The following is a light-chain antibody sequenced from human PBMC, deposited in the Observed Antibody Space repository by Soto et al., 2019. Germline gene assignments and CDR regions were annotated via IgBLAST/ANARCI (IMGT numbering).Light chain of an antibody. Sequence: DIVLTQSPATLSLSPGERATLSCRASQSVGRDYLGWYQQKPGQAPRLVIYNDSNRASGIPDRFSGSGSGTDFTLTISRLEPEDFAVYYCQQFGSSPITFGQGTRLEIK. V-gene: IGKV3-20*01. CDR1: QSVGRDY. J-gene: IGKJ5*01. CDR3: QQFGSSPIT. CDR2: NDS.